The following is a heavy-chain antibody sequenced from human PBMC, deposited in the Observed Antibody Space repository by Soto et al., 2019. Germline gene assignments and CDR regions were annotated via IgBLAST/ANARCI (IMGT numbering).Heavy chain of an antibody. V-gene: IGHV1-69*13. D-gene: IGHD4-17*01. J-gene: IGHJ6*01. CDR1: GGTFSSYA. Sequence: SVKVSCKASGGTFSSYAISWVRQAPGQGLEWMGGIIPIFGTANYAQKFQGRVTITADESTSTAYMELSSLRSEDTAVYYCARDNGDTGGLDGWGQGTTVTVSS. CDR2: IIPIFGTA. CDR3: ARDNGDTGGLDG.